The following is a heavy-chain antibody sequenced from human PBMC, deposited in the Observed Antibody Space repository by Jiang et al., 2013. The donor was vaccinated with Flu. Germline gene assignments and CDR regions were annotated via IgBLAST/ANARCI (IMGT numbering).Heavy chain of an antibody. V-gene: IGHV4-59*08. CDR1: Y. CDR2: LLQWEH. D-gene: IGHD3-22*01. Sequence: YWSWIRQPQEGTGVDWVYLLQWEHQLQPSLKSRVTISVDTSKNQXSLKLSSVTAADTAVYYCARSPTYYYDSSGYYWVQYYFDYWGQGTLVTVSS. CDR3: ARSPTYYYDSSGYYWVQYYFDY. J-gene: IGHJ4*02.